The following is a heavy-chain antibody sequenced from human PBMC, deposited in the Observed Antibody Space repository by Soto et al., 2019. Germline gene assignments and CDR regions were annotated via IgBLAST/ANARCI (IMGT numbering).Heavy chain of an antibody. V-gene: IGHV3-48*02. J-gene: IGHJ4*02. Sequence: EVQLVESGGGLVQPGGSLRLSCAASGFTFSSYSMNWVRQAPGKGLEWVSYISSSSSTIYYADSVKGRFTISRDNAKNSLYLQMNSLRDEDTAVYFCARDPRGILGANALDYWGQGTLVTVSS. CDR1: GFTFSSYS. CDR2: ISSSSSTI. CDR3: ARDPRGILGANALDY. D-gene: IGHD1-26*01.